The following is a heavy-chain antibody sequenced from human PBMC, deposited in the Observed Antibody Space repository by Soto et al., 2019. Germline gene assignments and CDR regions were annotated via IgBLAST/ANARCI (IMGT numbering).Heavy chain of an antibody. V-gene: IGHV3-7*03. D-gene: IGHD3-3*01. Sequence: PGGSLRLSCAASGFTFSSYWMSWVRQAPGKGLEWVANIKQDGSEKYYVDSVKGRFTISRDNAKNSLYLQMNSLRAEDTAVYYCARGFYDFWSPYPDYWGQGTLVTVSS. CDR2: IKQDGSEK. CDR1: GFTFSSYW. J-gene: IGHJ4*02. CDR3: ARGFYDFWSPYPDY.